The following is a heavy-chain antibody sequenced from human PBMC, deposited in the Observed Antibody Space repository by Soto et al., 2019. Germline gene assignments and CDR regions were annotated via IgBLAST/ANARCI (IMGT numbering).Heavy chain of an antibody. CDR3: ARDPHEFWTSYWFDP. V-gene: IGHV1-18*01. D-gene: IGHD3-3*01. CDR1: GYTFNTYG. Sequence: ASVKVSCKTSGYTFNTYGINWVRQAPGQGLELMGWISAYDGKTTYAEKFQGRVTLTTDTSTSTAYMELRSLRSDDTAIYYCARDPHEFWTSYWFDPWGQGAPVTVSS. CDR2: ISAYDGKT. J-gene: IGHJ5*02.